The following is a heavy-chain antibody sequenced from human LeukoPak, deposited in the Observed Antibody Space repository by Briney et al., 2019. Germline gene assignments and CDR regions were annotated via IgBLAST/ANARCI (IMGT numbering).Heavy chain of an antibody. CDR1: GFSFSNAW. J-gene: IGHJ3*02. Sequence: GGSLRLSCAASGFSFSNAWMSWVRQAPGKGLEWVSAIRVGGETHYADSVKGRFTISRDNSENTLYLQMSGLRAEDTAVYYCARPSGSYALGDAFDIWGQGTMVTVSS. V-gene: IGHV3-66*02. CDR2: IRVGGET. D-gene: IGHD1-26*01. CDR3: ARPSGSYALGDAFDI.